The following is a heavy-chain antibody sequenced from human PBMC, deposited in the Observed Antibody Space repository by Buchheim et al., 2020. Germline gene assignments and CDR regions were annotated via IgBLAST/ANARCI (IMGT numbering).Heavy chain of an antibody. Sequence: VQLLESGPGLVKPSETLSLTCTVSGGSITTYYWSWIRQPPGKRLQWIGYIDYSGSTNNNPSLTSRVTISVDTSKNPFSLRLSSVTAADTAVYYCARLAGQWLPDTAYFFDYWGQGTL. CDR1: GGSITTYY. J-gene: IGHJ4*02. CDR3: ARLAGQWLPDTAYFFDY. CDR2: IDYSGST. V-gene: IGHV4-59*12. D-gene: IGHD2-8*01.